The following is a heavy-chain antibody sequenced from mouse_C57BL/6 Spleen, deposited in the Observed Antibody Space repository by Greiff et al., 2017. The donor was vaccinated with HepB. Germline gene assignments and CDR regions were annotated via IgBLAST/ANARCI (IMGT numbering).Heavy chain of an antibody. V-gene: IGHV5-16*01. Sequence: EVKLMESEGGLVQPGSSMKLSCTASGFTFSDYYMAWVRQVPEKGLEWVANINYDGSSTYYLDSLKSRFIISRDNAKNILYLQMSSLKSEDTATYYCARGDYDYFDYWGQGTTLTVSS. D-gene: IGHD2-4*01. CDR2: INYDGSST. CDR1: GFTFSDYY. CDR3: ARGDYDYFDY. J-gene: IGHJ2*01.